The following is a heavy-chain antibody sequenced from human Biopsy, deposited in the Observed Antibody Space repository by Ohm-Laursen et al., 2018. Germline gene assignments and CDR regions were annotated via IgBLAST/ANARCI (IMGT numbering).Heavy chain of an antibody. CDR3: AKGQAPDGYNYAFDI. D-gene: IGHD5-24*01. V-gene: IGHV3-9*01. CDR2: ISWNSGRI. CDR1: GFNFDDFA. J-gene: IGHJ3*02. Sequence: SLGLSCSASGFNFDDFAMHWVRQTPGKGLEWVSGISWNSGRIAYADSVKGRFTISRDNAKNSLYLQMNSLRAEDTALYYCAKGQAPDGYNYAFDIWGQGTMLTVSS.